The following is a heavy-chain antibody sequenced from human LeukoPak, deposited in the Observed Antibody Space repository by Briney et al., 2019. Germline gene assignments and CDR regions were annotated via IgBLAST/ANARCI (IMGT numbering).Heavy chain of an antibody. J-gene: IGHJ4*02. D-gene: IGHD6-19*01. CDR1: GGSISSYY. Sequence: SETLSLTCTASGGSISSYYWSWIRQPPEKEPEWIGYIYYSGSTNYNHSLKSRVTISVDTSKNQFSLNLSSVTAADTALYYCASTQWLAGFDYWGQGTLVTVSS. CDR3: ASTQWLAGFDY. CDR2: IYYSGST. V-gene: IGHV4-59*01.